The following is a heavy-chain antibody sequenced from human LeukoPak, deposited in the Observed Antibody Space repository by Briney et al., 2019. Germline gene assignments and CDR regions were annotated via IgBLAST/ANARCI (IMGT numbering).Heavy chain of an antibody. Sequence: GGSLRLSCAASGFTFSSYSMNWVCQAPGKGLEWVSSISSSSSYIYYADSVKGRFTISRDNAKNSLYLQMNSLRAEDTAVYYCARVSRSSSWPFDYWGQGTLVTVSS. CDR1: GFTFSSYS. J-gene: IGHJ4*02. V-gene: IGHV3-21*01. CDR3: ARVSRSSSWPFDY. D-gene: IGHD6-13*01. CDR2: ISSSSSYI.